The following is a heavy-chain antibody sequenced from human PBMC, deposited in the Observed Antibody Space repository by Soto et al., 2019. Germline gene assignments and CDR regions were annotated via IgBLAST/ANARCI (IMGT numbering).Heavy chain of an antibody. CDR2: IYYSGST. D-gene: IGHD3-10*01. Sequence: TLSLTCTVSGGSISSGGYYWSWIRQHPGKGLEWIGYIYYSGSTYYNPSLKSRVTISVDTSKNQFSLKLSSVTAADTAVYYCARGGGGSGTNYYYYYGMDVWGQGTTVTVS. J-gene: IGHJ6*02. CDR1: GGSISSGGYY. V-gene: IGHV4-31*03. CDR3: ARGGGGSGTNYYYYYGMDV.